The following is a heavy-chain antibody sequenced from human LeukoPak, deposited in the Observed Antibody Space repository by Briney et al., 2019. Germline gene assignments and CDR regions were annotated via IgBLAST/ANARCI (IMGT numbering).Heavy chain of an antibody. V-gene: IGHV1-69*13. J-gene: IGHJ4*02. CDR2: VIPIFGTA. CDR1: GGTFSSYG. CDR3: ARDGVYYGSGSYWLLDY. Sequence: ASVKVSCKASGGTFSSYGINWVRQAPGQGLEWMGGVIPIFGTANYAQKFQGRVTITADESTSTAYMELSSLRSEDTAVYYCARDGVYYGSGSYWLLDYWGQGTLVTVSS. D-gene: IGHD3-10*01.